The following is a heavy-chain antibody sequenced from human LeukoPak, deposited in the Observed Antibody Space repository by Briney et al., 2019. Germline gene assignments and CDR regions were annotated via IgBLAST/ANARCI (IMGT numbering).Heavy chain of an antibody. Sequence: GGSLRLSCAASGLTFISYAMHWVRQAPGKGLEWVAVISYDGSNKYYADSVKGRFTISRDNSKNTLYLQMNSLRAEDTAVYYCARDHPPKYSYGYLASDYYYYYMDVWGKGTTVTVSS. CDR3: ARDHPPKYSYGYLASDYYYYYMDV. J-gene: IGHJ6*03. V-gene: IGHV3-30*04. D-gene: IGHD5-18*01. CDR2: ISYDGSNK. CDR1: GLTFISYA.